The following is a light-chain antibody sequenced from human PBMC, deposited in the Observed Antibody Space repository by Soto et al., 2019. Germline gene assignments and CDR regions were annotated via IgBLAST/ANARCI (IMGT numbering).Light chain of an antibody. Sequence: DIQMTQSPSPLSASVGDRVTITCRASQSISSYLNWYQQKPGKVPKLLIYAASSLQSGVPSRFSGSGSGTDFTLTISSLQPEDFAAYHCQQSYSTPLTFGGGTKVDIK. J-gene: IGKJ4*01. CDR1: QSISSY. CDR2: AAS. V-gene: IGKV1-39*01. CDR3: QQSYSTPLT.